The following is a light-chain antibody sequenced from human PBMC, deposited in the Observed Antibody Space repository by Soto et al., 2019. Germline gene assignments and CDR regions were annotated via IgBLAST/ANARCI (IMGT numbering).Light chain of an antibody. CDR2: EAS. Sequence: EIVLTQSPATLSLSPGETATLSCRASQSISTYLAWYQQKPGQAPRLLMYEASNRATGVPARFSGSGSGTDFTLTISRLEPEDFAMYYCQQYGSSPFTFGPGTKVDIK. J-gene: IGKJ3*01. CDR1: QSISTY. V-gene: IGKV3-20*01. CDR3: QQYGSSPFT.